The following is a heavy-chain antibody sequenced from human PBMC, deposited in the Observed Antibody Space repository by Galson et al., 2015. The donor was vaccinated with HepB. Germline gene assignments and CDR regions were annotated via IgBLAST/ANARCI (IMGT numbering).Heavy chain of an antibody. CDR3: AKSLRFILWFGELSFDY. V-gene: IGHV3-23*01. CDR2: ISGSGGST. D-gene: IGHD3-10*01. Sequence: SLRLSCAASGFTFSSYAMNWVRQAPGKGLEWVSAISGSGGSTYYADSVKGRFTISRDNSKNTLYLQMNSLRAEDTAVYYCAKSLRFILWFGELSFDYWGQGTLVTVSS. CDR1: GFTFSSYA. J-gene: IGHJ4*02.